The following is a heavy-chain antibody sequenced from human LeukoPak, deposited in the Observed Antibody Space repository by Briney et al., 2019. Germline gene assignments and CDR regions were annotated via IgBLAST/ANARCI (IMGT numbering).Heavy chain of an antibody. V-gene: IGHV6-1*01. CDR2: TYYRSKWYN. CDR1: GDSVSSNSAA. CDR3: AREGPSPYYDILTGYPFDY. J-gene: IGHJ4*02. Sequence: SQTLSLTCAISGDSVSSNSAAWNWIRQSPSRGLEWLGRTYYRSKWYNDYAVSVKSRITINPDTSKNQFSLQLNSVTPEDTAVYYCAREGPSPYYDILTGYPFDYWGQGTLVTVSS. D-gene: IGHD3-9*01.